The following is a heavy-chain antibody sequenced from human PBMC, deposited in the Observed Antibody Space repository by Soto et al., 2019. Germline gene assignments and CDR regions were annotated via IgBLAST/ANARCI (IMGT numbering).Heavy chain of an antibody. J-gene: IGHJ6*02. CDR3: AAAPWITIFGVAEDYYGMDV. CDR1: GFTFTSSA. V-gene: IGHV1-58*01. D-gene: IGHD3-3*01. CDR2: IVVGSGNT. Sequence: ASVKVSCKASGFTFTSSAVQWVRQARGQRLEWIGWIVVGSGNTNYAQKFQERVTITRDMSTSTAYMELSSLRSEDTAVYYCAAAPWITIFGVAEDYYGMDVWGQGTTVTVSS.